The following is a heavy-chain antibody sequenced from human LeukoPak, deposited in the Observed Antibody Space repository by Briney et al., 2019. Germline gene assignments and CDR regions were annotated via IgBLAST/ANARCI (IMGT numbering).Heavy chain of an antibody. CDR1: GFAFGSEA. D-gene: IGHD6-19*01. CDR3: ARKGPSGSGWWGGDAFDI. Sequence: GGSLRLSCAVSGFAFGSEAMSWVRQSPARGLEWVASISPGGGTTYYADYVKGRFTISRDNSKNSLFVQMNSLRAEDTAVYYCARKGPSGSGWWGGDAFDIWGQGTMVTVSS. V-gene: IGHV3-23*01. J-gene: IGHJ3*02. CDR2: ISPGGGTT.